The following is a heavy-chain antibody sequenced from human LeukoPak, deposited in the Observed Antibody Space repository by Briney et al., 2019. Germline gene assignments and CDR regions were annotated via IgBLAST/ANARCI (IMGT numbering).Heavy chain of an antibody. D-gene: IGHD4-17*01. Sequence: SETLSLTCAVSGGSISSSNWWSWVRQPPGKGLEWIGETYDSGSTKYNPSLKSRVTISVDKSKNQFSLKLSSVTAADTAVYYCARITVTTETNWFDPWGQGTLVTVSS. CDR1: GGSISSSNW. V-gene: IGHV4-4*02. CDR3: ARITVTTETNWFDP. CDR2: TYDSGST. J-gene: IGHJ5*02.